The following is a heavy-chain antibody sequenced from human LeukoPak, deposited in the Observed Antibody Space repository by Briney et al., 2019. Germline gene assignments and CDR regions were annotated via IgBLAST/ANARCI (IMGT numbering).Heavy chain of an antibody. D-gene: IGHD3-10*01. Sequence: GGSLRLSCAASGFTFSSYAMRWVRQDPGTGLEWVSGISGSGDSTYYADSVKGRFTISRDNSKNTLYLQMNSPRAEDTAVYYCARGVRSPVAGYMVVWGKGTTVTVSS. CDR3: ARGVRSPVAGYMVV. CDR2: ISGSGDST. V-gene: IGHV3-23*01. J-gene: IGHJ6*03. CDR1: GFTFSSYA.